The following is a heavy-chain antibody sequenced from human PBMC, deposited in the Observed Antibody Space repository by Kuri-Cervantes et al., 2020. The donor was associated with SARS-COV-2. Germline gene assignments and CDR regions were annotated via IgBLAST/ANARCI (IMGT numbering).Heavy chain of an antibody. V-gene: IGHV1-69*13. D-gene: IGHD3-22*01. CDR3: ARVPDDSSGYQGELDY. CDR1: GGTFSSYA. J-gene: IGHJ4*02. CDR2: IIPIFGTA. Sequence: SVKVSCKASGGTFSSYAISWVRQAPGQGLEWMGGIIPIFGTANHAQKFQGRVTITADESTSTAYMELSSLRSEDTAVYYCARVPDDSSGYQGELDYWGQGTLVTVSS.